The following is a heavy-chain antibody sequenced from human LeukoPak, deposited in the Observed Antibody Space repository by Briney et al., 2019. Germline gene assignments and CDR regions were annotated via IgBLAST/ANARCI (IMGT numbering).Heavy chain of an antibody. CDR2: ISAYNGNT. V-gene: IGHV1-18*01. D-gene: IGHD4-17*01. J-gene: IGHJ6*03. CDR1: GYTFTSYG. CDR3: AREAATVTTRDYYYYYYMDV. Sequence: GASVKVSCRASGYTFTSYGISWVRQAPGQGLEWMGWISAYNGNTNYAQKLQGRVTMTTDTSTSTAYMELRSLRSDDKAVYYCAREAATVTTRDYYYYYYMDVWGKGTTVTVSS.